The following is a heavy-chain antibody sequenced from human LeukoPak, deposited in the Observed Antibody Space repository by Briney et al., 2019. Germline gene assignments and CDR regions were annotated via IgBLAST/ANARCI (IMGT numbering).Heavy chain of an antibody. D-gene: IGHD6-19*01. CDR2: IYTSGST. Sequence: SETLSLTCTVPGGSISSGSYYWNWIRQPAGKGLEWIGRIYTSGSTNYNPSLKSRVTIPVDTSKNQFSLKLSSVTAADTAVYYCATGYSSGWYYNYWGQGTLATVSS. CDR1: GGSISSGSYY. J-gene: IGHJ4*02. V-gene: IGHV4-61*02. CDR3: ATGYSSGWYYNY.